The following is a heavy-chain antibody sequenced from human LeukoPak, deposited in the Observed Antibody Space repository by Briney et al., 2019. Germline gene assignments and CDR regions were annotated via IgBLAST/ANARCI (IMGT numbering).Heavy chain of an antibody. J-gene: IGHJ4*02. Sequence: PGGSLKPSCAASGFSFSTYAMSWVRQPPGDWLEWVSAISATGGSTYYADSVKGRFTISRDNSKNTLYLQINTLRADDTAVYYCANRPLDYWGQGTLVTVSS. CDR3: ANRPLDY. CDR2: ISATGGST. CDR1: GFSFSTYA. V-gene: IGHV3-23*01.